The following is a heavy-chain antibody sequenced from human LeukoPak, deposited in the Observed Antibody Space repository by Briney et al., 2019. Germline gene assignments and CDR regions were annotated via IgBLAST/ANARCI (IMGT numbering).Heavy chain of an antibody. CDR1: GFTFSSYS. J-gene: IGHJ4*02. CDR3: AREKLDYDSSGYYTSFDY. V-gene: IGHV3-21*01. Sequence: GGSLRLSCAASGFTFSSYSMNWVRQAPGKGLEWVSSISSSSSYIYHADSVKGRFTISRDNATNSLYLQRNSLRAEDTAVYYCAREKLDYDSSGYYTSFDYWGQGTLVTVSS. D-gene: IGHD3-22*01. CDR2: ISSSSSYI.